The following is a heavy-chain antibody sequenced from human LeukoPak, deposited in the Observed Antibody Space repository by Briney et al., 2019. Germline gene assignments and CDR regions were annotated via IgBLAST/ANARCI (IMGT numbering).Heavy chain of an antibody. CDR1: GFSFSGSW. Sequence: GGSLRLSCTASGFSFSGSWMSWVRQLPGKGLEWVADMNPDGSTIVYVDSVKGRFTISRNNAKNSVYLQMDGLRAEDTAVYYSARDPLNGALDIWGQGTLVTVSS. CDR2: MNPDGSTI. J-gene: IGHJ3*02. CDR3: ARDPLNGALDI. V-gene: IGHV3-7*01.